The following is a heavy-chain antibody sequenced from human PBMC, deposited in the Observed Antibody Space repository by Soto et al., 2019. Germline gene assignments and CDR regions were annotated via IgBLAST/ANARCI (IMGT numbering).Heavy chain of an antibody. J-gene: IGHJ4*02. CDR2: INAGNGNT. Sequence: GASVKVSCKASGYTFTSYAMHWVRQAPGQRLEWMGWINAGNGNTKYSQKFQGRVTVTKDTSANTAYMDLRSLRFNDTAVYYCARDQGNSSSWPIDFWGQGTQVTVSS. CDR1: GYTFTSYA. V-gene: IGHV1-3*01. D-gene: IGHD6-13*01. CDR3: ARDQGNSSSWPIDF.